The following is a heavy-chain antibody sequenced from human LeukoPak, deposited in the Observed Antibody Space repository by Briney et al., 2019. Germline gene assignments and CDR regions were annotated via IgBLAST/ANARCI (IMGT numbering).Heavy chain of an antibody. D-gene: IGHD3-22*01. CDR2: ISDTGGRT. J-gene: IGHJ4*02. Sequence: GGSLRLSCAVSEITLSNYGMTWVRQAPGKGLEWVAGISDTGGRTNYADPVKGRFTISRDNPKNTLYLQMNSLRAEDTAVYFCAKRGVVIRVILVGFHKEAYYFDSWGQGALVTVSS. CDR3: AKRGVVIRVILVGFHKEAYYFDS. V-gene: IGHV3-23*01. CDR1: EITLSNYG.